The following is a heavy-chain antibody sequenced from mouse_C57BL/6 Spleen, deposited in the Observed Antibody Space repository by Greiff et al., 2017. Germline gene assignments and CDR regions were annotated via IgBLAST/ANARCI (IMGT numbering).Heavy chain of an antibody. J-gene: IGHJ3*01. V-gene: IGHV1-59*01. CDR1: GYTFTSYW. CDR3: AKGRKNDYDGFAY. CDR2: IDPSDSYT. Sequence: QVQLQQPGAELVRPGTSVKLSCKASGYTFTSYWMHWVKQRPGQGLEWIGVIDPSDSYTNYNQKFKGKATLTVDTSSSTAYMQLSSLTSEDSAVYYCAKGRKNDYDGFAYWGQGTLVTVSA. D-gene: IGHD2-4*01.